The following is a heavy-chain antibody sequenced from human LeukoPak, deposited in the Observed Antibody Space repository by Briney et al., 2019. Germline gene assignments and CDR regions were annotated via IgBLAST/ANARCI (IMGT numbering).Heavy chain of an antibody. CDR3: ARRGVGSTSAAFDI. V-gene: IGHV4-59*12. CDR1: GGSISSYY. D-gene: IGHD1-26*01. CDR2: IYYSGST. Sequence: SETLSLTCTVSGGSISSYYWSWIRQPPGKGLEWIGNIYYSGSTNYNPSLKSRVTISVDTSKNQFSLKLSSVTPEDTAVYYCARRGVGSTSAAFDIWGQGTMVTVSS. J-gene: IGHJ3*02.